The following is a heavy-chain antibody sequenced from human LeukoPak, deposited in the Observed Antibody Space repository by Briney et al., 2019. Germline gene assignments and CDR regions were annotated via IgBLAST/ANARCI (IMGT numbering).Heavy chain of an antibody. V-gene: IGHV3-23*01. CDR2: ISGSGRDT. D-gene: IGHD3-22*01. Sequence: GGSLRLSCAASGFTFSTFAMIWVRQAPGKGLEWVSAISGSGRDTYYADSVKGRFTFSRDNTKNTQYLQMNSLRAEDTAVYYCAKIRAVDSSGYYKYYFDYWGQGTLVTVSS. CDR3: AKIRAVDSSGYYKYYFDY. CDR1: GFTFSTFA. J-gene: IGHJ4*02.